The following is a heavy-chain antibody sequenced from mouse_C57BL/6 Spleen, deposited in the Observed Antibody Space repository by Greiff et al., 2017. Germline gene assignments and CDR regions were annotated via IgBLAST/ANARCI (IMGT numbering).Heavy chain of an antibody. D-gene: IGHD1-1*01. J-gene: IGHJ3*01. CDR1: GFNIKDDY. Sequence: VQLQQSGAELVRPGASVKLSCTASGFNIKDDYMHWVKQRPEQGLAWIGWIDPENGDTEYASKFQGKATITAATSSNTAYLQLSSLTSEDTAVYYCTTDYGSSWRFAYWGQGTLVTVSA. CDR2: IDPENGDT. CDR3: TTDYGSSWRFAY. V-gene: IGHV14-4*01.